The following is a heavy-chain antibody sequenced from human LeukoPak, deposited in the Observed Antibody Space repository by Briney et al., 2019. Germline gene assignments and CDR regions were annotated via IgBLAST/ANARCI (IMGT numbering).Heavy chain of an antibody. CDR3: ARLTGGDPWPQRGWFDL. CDR2: IHSAGGT. Sequence: SETLSLTCSVSDGSVSGSYWIWIRQTPGNGLDWVAYIHSAGGTNYNPSLKGRVTISVDTSKNQFSLKLRSVTAADTAVYFCARLTGGDPWPQRGWFDLWGQGTLVTVSS. J-gene: IGHJ5*02. CDR1: DGSVSGSY. D-gene: IGHD2-21*02. V-gene: IGHV4-59*08.